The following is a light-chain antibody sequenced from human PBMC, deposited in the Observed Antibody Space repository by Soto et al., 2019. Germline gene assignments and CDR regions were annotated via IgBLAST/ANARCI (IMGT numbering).Light chain of an antibody. CDR3: GTWDSSLSADV. CDR2: ETN. Sequence: QSVLTQPPSVSAAPGQKVTISCSGSSSDIGNNYVSWYQHLPGTAPKLLIFETNRRPSGIPDRFSGSKSGTSATLGITGLQTGDEADYYCGTWDSSLSADVFVTGTNVTVL. CDR1: SSDIGNNY. V-gene: IGLV1-51*02. J-gene: IGLJ1*01.